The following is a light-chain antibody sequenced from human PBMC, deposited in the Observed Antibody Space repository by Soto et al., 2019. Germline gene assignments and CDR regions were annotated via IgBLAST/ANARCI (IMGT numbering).Light chain of an antibody. Sequence: QSVLTQPPSASGTPGQRVTISCSGSSSNIGSNYVYWYQQLPGTAPKLLIYRNNQRPSGVPDRFSGSKSGTSASLAISGLRSEDEADYYCAAWDDSLSGSYWVFGGGTKVTVL. CDR1: SSNIGSNY. CDR3: AAWDDSLSGSYWV. V-gene: IGLV1-47*01. J-gene: IGLJ3*02. CDR2: RNN.